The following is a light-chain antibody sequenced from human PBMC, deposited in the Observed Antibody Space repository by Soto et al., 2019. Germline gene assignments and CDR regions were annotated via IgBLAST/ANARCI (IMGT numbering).Light chain of an antibody. V-gene: IGKV3-15*01. Sequence: EIVMTQSPATLSVSPGETATLSCRASQSVSSNLAWYQQKPGQSPRLLIYGASTTATGIPARFSGSGSGTEFTLIISSLQSEDIATYYCQNYNSAPYTFGPGTKVDIK. J-gene: IGKJ3*01. CDR1: QSVSSN. CDR3: QNYNSAPYT. CDR2: GAS.